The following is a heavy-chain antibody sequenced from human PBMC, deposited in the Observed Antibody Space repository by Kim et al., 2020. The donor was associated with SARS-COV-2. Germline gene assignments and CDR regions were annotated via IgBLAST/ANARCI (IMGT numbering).Heavy chain of an antibody. CDR3: ARQEWEPKGEYFQH. CDR1: GGSISSYY. CDR2: IYYSGST. D-gene: IGHD1-26*01. Sequence: SETLSLTCTVSGGSISSYYWSWIRQPPGKGLEWIGYIYYSGSTNYNPSLKSRVTISVDTSKNQFSLKLSSVTAADTAVYYCARQEWEPKGEYFQHWGQGTLVTVSS. J-gene: IGHJ1*01. V-gene: IGHV4-59*08.